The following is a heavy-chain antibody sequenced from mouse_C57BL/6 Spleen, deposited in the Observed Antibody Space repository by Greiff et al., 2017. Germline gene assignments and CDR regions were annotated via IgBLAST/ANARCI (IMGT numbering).Heavy chain of an antibody. V-gene: IGHV1-55*01. CDR1: GYTFTSYW. Sequence: QVQLQQPGAELVKPGASVKMSCKASGYTFTSYWITWVKQRPGQGLEWIGDIYPGSGSTNYNEKFKSKATLTVDTSSSTAYMQLSSLTSEDSAVYYCAREHCGSSLGDYWGQGTTLTVSS. CDR3: AREHCGSSLGDY. D-gene: IGHD1-1*01. CDR2: IYPGSGST. J-gene: IGHJ2*01.